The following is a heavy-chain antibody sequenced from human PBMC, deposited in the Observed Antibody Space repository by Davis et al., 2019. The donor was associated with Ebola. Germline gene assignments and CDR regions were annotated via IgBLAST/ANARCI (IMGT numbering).Heavy chain of an antibody. CDR3: ARVEAVAGTYYGMDV. V-gene: IGHV1-18*01. CDR1: GYTFTSYG. D-gene: IGHD6-19*01. CDR2: ISAYNGNT. Sequence: ASVKVSCKASGYTFTSYGISWVRQAPGQGLEWMGWISAYNGNTNYAQKLQGRVTLTTDTSTSTAYMELRSLRSDDTAVYYCARVEAVAGTYYGMDVWGQGTTVTVSS. J-gene: IGHJ6*02.